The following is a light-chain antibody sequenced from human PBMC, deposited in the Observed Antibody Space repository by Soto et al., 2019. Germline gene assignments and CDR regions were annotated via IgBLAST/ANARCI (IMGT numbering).Light chain of an antibody. CDR2: GAS. V-gene: IGKV1-27*01. CDR3: QKYNSDSFT. CDR1: QGISNY. Sequence: DIQMTQSPSSLSASVGDTVTVTCRASQGISNYLAWYKQKPGQVPKLLIYGASTLQSGVPSRFSGSGSGTDFTLTISMLQAEDVATYYCQKYNSDSFTFGPGTKVDIK. J-gene: IGKJ3*01.